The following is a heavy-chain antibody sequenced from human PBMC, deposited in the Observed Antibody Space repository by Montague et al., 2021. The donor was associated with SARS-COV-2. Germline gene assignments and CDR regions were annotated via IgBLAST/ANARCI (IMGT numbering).Heavy chain of an antibody. CDR3: ARGADSDFLNGFLGYKWFDP. CDR2: INHSGST. Sequence: SETLSLTCAVYGGSLSGYYWAWIRQTPAKGLEWIGEINHSGSTNYNPSLKSRLTISVDTSKKQFSLKLNSMTAADTAVYYCARGADSDFLNGFLGYKWFDPWGLGTTVTVSS. CDR1: GGSLSGYY. V-gene: IGHV4-34*01. D-gene: IGHD3/OR15-3a*01. J-gene: IGHJ5*02.